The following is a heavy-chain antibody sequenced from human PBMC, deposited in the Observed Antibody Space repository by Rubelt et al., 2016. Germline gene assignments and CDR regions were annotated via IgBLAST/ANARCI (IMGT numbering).Heavy chain of an antibody. J-gene: IGHJ4*02. CDR3: GRGRARFYSDSSGYVDY. V-gene: IGHV3-30*04. Sequence: QVQLVESGGGVVQPGRSLRLSCAASGFTFSSYAIHWVRQAPGKGLQWVAVISYDGNNKYYADSVKGRFTVSRDNSKNTLYLQMNSLRTEDTAVYCCGRGRARFYSDSSGYVDYWGQGTLVTVSS. CDR1: GFTFSSYA. CDR2: ISYDGNNK. D-gene: IGHD3-22*01.